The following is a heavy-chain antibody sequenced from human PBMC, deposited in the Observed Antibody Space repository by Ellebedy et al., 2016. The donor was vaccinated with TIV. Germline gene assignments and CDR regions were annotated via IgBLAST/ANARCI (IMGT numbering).Heavy chain of an antibody. CDR2: IIPIFGTA. D-gene: IGHD1-26*01. V-gene: IGHV1-69*13. CDR3: ARAPRSTHIEVGATNLSDY. J-gene: IGHJ4*02. CDR1: GGTFSRYP. Sequence: SVKVSCXASGGTFSRYPISWVRQAPGQGLEWMGGIIPIFGTANYAQKFQGRVTITADESTSTAYMELSSLRSEDTAVYYCARAPRSTHIEVGATNLSDYWGQGTLVTVSS.